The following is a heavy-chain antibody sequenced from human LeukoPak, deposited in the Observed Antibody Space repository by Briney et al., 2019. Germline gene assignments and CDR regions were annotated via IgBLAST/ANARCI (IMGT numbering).Heavy chain of an antibody. V-gene: IGHV3-7*01. D-gene: IGHD5-12*01. CDR1: GFTFSSRDW. CDR2: IKQDGSEK. CDR3: ARHGYSGDYYYCYYMDV. J-gene: IGHJ6*03. Sequence: GGSLRLSCVASGFTFSSRDWMTWVRQAPGKGLEWVANIKQDGSEKNYVDSVRGRFTISRDNAKNSLYLQMNSLRAEDTAVYYCARHGYSGDYYYCYYMDVWGKGTTVTVSS.